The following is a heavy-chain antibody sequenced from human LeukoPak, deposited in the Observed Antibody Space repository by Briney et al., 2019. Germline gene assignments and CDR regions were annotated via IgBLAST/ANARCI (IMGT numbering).Heavy chain of an antibody. V-gene: IGHV3-66*02. CDR2: IYSGGST. Sequence: GGSLTLSCAASGFTVSSNYMSWVRQAPGKGLEWVSVIYSGGSTYYADSVKGRFTISRDNSKNTLYLQMNSLRAEDTAVYYCARDRYYYGSGSPNYYMDVWGKGTTVTVSS. CDR3: ARDRYYYGSGSPNYYMDV. J-gene: IGHJ6*03. CDR1: GFTVSSNY. D-gene: IGHD3-10*01.